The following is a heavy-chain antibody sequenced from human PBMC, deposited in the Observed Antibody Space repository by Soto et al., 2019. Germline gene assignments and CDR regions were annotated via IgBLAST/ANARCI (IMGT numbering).Heavy chain of an antibody. V-gene: IGHV3-21*01. Sequence: GESLRLSCAASGFTFSTYSMNWVRQAPGKGLEWVSSISSSSSYIYYADSVKGRFTISRDNAKNSLYLQMNSLRAEDTVVYYCATEKYYYDTGGYYYWGQGTLVTVSS. D-gene: IGHD3-22*01. CDR3: ATEKYYYDTGGYYY. J-gene: IGHJ4*02. CDR1: GFTFSTYS. CDR2: ISSSSSYI.